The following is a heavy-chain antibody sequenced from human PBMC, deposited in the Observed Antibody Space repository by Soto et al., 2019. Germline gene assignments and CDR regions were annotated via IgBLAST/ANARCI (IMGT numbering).Heavy chain of an antibody. J-gene: IGHJ3*02. CDR3: AKDLEWELLHGAFDI. V-gene: IGHV3-30*18. CDR1: GFTFSSYG. Sequence: QVQLVESGGGVVQPGRSLRLSCAASGFTFSSYGMHWVRQAPGKGLEWVAVISYDGSNKYYADSVKGRFTISRDNSKNTLYLQINSLRAEDPAVYYCAKDLEWELLHGAFDIWGQGTMVTVSS. CDR2: ISYDGSNK. D-gene: IGHD1-26*01.